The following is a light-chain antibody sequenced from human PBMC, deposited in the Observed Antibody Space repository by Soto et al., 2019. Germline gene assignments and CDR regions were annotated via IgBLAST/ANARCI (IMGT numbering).Light chain of an antibody. CDR1: QSVSSK. CDR3: QQYSRGPPFT. Sequence: EIVLTQSPVTLSVSPGERATLYCRASQSVSSKLASYQQQPAHSPSILIYGASTRATGGLATFSGSGSGTEFTLTISSLQAADVVVYYCQQYSRGPPFTFGGGTKVEIK. CDR2: GAS. J-gene: IGKJ4*01. V-gene: IGKV3-15*01.